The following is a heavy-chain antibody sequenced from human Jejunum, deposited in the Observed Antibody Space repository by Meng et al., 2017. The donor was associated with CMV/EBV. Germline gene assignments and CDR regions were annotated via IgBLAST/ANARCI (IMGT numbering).Heavy chain of an antibody. CDR1: FTFDDYA. D-gene: IGHD3-3*01. V-gene: IGHV3-9*01. CDR2: ISWNSGKI. Sequence: FTFDDYAMHWVRPAPGEGLEWVSGISWNSGKIDYADSVKGRFTISRDNAKTSLYLQMNSLKPEDTAFYYCAKPLSPYDFWSGTDYWGQGTLVTVSS. J-gene: IGHJ4*02. CDR3: AKPLSPYDFWSGTDY.